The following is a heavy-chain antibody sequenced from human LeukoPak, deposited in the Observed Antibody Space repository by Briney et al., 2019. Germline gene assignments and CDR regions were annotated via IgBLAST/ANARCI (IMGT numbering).Heavy chain of an antibody. CDR2: ISAYNGNT. J-gene: IGHJ6*04. CDR3: ARDFWSGYPSKDV. V-gene: IGHV1-18*01. Sequence: ASVKVSCKASGYTFTSYGISWVRQAPGQGLEWMGWISAYNGNTNYAQKLQGRVTMTRDTSISTAYMELSRLRSDDTAVYYCARDFWSGYPSKDVWGKGTTVTVSS. CDR1: GYTFTSYG. D-gene: IGHD3-3*01.